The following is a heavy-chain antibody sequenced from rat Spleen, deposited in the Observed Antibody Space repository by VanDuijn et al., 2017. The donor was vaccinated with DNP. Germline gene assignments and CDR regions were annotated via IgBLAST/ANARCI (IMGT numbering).Heavy chain of an antibody. CDR3: ARHPSSGGSNYFDY. CDR2: ISSSGGNT. V-gene: IGHV5S13*01. D-gene: IGHD1-11*01. J-gene: IGHJ2*01. CDR1: GFTFSDYA. Sequence: EVQLVESGGGLVQPGNSLKLSCAASGFTFSDYAMAWVRQSPKKGLEWISTISSSGGNTFYRDSVKGRFTISRDNAKNTQYLQMDSLKSEDTATYYCARHPSSGGSNYFDYWGQGVMVTVSS.